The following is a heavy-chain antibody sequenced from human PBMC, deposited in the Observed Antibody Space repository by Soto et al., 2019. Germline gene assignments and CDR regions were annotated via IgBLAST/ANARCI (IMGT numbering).Heavy chain of an antibody. CDR3: AKVYKMYYSNWYFDL. CDR2: ISGSGGST. V-gene: IGHV3-23*01. CDR1: GFTFSSYA. Sequence: GGSLRLSCAASGFTFSSYAMSWVRQAPGKGLEWVSAISGSGGSTYYADSVKGRFTISRDNSKNTLYLQMDSLRAEDTAVYYCAKVYKMYYSNWYFDLWGRGTLVTVSS. D-gene: IGHD3-10*01. J-gene: IGHJ2*01.